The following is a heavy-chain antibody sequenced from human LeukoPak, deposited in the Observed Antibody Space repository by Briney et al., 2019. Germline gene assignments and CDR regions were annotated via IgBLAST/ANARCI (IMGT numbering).Heavy chain of an antibody. V-gene: IGHV3-30*18. J-gene: IGHJ6*02. CDR1: GFTFSSYG. CDR3: EKYSSSSNYYYGMDV. Sequence: GGSLRLSCAASGFTFSSYGMYWVRQAPGKGLDWVAVVSDDGSHKQYADSVKGRFTVSRDNSEKTLYLQMNSLRAEDTAVYYCEKYSSSSNYYYGMDVWGQGTTVTVSS. D-gene: IGHD6-13*01. CDR2: VSDDGSHK.